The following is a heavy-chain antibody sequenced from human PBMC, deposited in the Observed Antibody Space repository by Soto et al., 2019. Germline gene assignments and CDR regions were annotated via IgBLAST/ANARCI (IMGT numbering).Heavy chain of an antibody. CDR1: GYTFTSYG. V-gene: IGHV1-18*01. CDR3: ARDGLVPAAMAYYYYGMDV. D-gene: IGHD2-2*01. J-gene: IGHJ6*02. Sequence: QVQLVQSGAEVKKPGASVKVSCKASGYTFTSYGISWVRQAPGQGLEWMGWISVYNGNTNYAQKLQGRVTMTTDTSTSTAYMELRSLRSDDTAVFYWARDGLVPAAMAYYYYGMDVWGQGTTVTVSS. CDR2: ISVYNGNT.